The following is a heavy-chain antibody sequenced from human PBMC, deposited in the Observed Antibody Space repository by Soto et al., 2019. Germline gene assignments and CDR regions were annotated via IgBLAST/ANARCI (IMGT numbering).Heavy chain of an antibody. J-gene: IGHJ3*02. CDR2: INPNSGGT. Sequence: GASVKVSCKASGYTFNTYGISWVRQAPGQGLEWMGWINPNSGGTNYAQKFQGWVTMTRDTSISTAYMELSRLRSDDTAVYYCARDNQDDAFDIWGQGTMVTVSS. CDR3: ARDNQDDAFDI. V-gene: IGHV1-2*04. CDR1: GYTFNTYG.